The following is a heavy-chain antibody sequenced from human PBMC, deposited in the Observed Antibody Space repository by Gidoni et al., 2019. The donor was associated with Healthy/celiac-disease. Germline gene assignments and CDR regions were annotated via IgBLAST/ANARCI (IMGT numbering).Heavy chain of an antibody. V-gene: IGHV4-34*01. Sequence: QVQLQQWGAGLLKPSETLSLTCAVYGGSFSGYYWSWIRQPPGKGLEWIGEINHSGSTNYNPSLKSRVTISVDTSKNQFSLKLSSVTAADTAVYYCARRRITIFSKGAFDIWGQGTMVTVSS. CDR2: INHSGST. J-gene: IGHJ3*02. CDR1: GGSFSGYY. CDR3: ARRRITIFSKGAFDI. D-gene: IGHD3-3*01.